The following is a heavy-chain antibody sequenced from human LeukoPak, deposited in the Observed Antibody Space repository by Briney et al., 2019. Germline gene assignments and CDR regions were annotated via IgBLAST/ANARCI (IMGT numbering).Heavy chain of an antibody. CDR3: AKKSSGWYGGDF. CDR2: ISGSGGIT. V-gene: IGHV3-23*01. CDR1: GFTFSSYA. D-gene: IGHD6-19*01. J-gene: IGHJ4*02. Sequence: GGSLRLSCAASGFTFSSYAMNWVRQAPGKGLEWVSVISGSGGITYYADSVKGRFTISRDNSKNTLYLQMNSLRAEDTAVYYCAKKSSGWYGGDFWGQGTLVTVSS.